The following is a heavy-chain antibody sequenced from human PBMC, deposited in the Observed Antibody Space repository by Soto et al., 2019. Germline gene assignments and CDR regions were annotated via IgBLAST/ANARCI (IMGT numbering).Heavy chain of an antibody. CDR3: ARGQYDFWSGYSNWSDP. D-gene: IGHD3-3*01. Sequence: PSETLSLTCTVSGGSISSGGYYWSWIRQHPGKGLEWIGYIYYSGSTYYNPSLKSRVTISVDTSKNQFSLKLSSVTAADTAVYYCARGQYDFWSGYSNWSDPWGQGTLVTVSS. CDR2: IYYSGST. CDR1: GGSISSGGYY. J-gene: IGHJ5*02. V-gene: IGHV4-31*03.